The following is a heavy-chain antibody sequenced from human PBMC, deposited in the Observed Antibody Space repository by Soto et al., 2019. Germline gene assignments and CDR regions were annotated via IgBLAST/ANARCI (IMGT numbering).Heavy chain of an antibody. J-gene: IGHJ4*02. CDR3: AKNLCSGAKCHSPRTLDY. CDR2: ISGSGGST. V-gene: IGHV3-23*04. D-gene: IGHD2-15*01. Sequence: EVQLAESGGGLVQPGGSLRLSCAASGFTFSSYALSWVRQAPGRGLEWVSTISGSGGSTYYADSVKGRFTISSDSSKNTLYVQMNSLRAEDTAVYYCAKNLCSGAKCHSPRTLDYWGQGTLVTVSS. CDR1: GFTFSSYA.